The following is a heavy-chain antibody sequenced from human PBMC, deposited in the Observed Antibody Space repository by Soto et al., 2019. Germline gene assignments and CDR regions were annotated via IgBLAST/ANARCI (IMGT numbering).Heavy chain of an antibody. CDR1: GFTFRSYA. Sequence: QVQLVESGGGVVQPGRSLRLSCAASGFTFRSYAMDWVRQAPGKGLEWVGVISYDGTNKYYADSVKGRFTISRDNSKNTLSLQMNSLRPDDTAVYYCARGDSNSWSDFWGQGTLVTVSS. CDR3: ARGDSNSWSDF. D-gene: IGHD6-13*01. CDR2: ISYDGTNK. J-gene: IGHJ4*02. V-gene: IGHV3-30*01.